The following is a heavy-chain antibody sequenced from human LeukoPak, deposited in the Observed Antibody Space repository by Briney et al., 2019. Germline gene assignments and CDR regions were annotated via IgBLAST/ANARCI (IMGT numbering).Heavy chain of an antibody. CDR1: GYTFTGYY. CDR3: ARDWVGLGGYSYGIDY. CDR2: INPNSGGT. Sequence: ASVKVSCKASGYTFTGYYMHWVRQAPGQGLEWMGWINPNSGGTNYAQKFQGRVTMTRDTSISTAYMELSRLRSDDTAVYYCARDWVGLGGYSYGIDYWGQGTLVTVSS. J-gene: IGHJ4*02. V-gene: IGHV1-2*02. D-gene: IGHD5-18*01.